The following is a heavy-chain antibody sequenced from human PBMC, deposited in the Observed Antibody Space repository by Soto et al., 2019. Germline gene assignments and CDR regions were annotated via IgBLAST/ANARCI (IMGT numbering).Heavy chain of an antibody. CDR1: GGTFSSYA. D-gene: IGHD6-19*01. V-gene: IGHV1-69*12. J-gene: IGHJ6*02. Sequence: QVQLVQSGAEVKKPGSSVKVSCKASGGTFSSYAISWVRQAPGQGLEWMGGIIPIFGTANYAQKFQGRVKITEAESTSHAYMELGSLRSEGTAVYYCASSSVAGTPLSLAGYYYYYGMDVWGQGTTVTVSS. CDR3: ASSSVAGTPLSLAGYYYYYGMDV. CDR2: IIPIFGTA.